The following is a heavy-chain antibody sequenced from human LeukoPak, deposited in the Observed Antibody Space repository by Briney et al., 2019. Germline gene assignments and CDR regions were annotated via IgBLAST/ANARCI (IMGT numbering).Heavy chain of an antibody. CDR2: IYSGGST. D-gene: IGHD5-12*01. CDR3: ARARYSGYDSPYYFDY. V-gene: IGHV3-53*01. Sequence: GGSLRLSCAASGFTVSSNYMSWVRQAPGKGLEWVSVIYSGGSTYYADSVKGRFTISRDNSKNTLYLQMNSLRAEDTAAYYCARARYSGYDSPYYFDYWGQGTLVTVSS. CDR1: GFTVSSNY. J-gene: IGHJ4*02.